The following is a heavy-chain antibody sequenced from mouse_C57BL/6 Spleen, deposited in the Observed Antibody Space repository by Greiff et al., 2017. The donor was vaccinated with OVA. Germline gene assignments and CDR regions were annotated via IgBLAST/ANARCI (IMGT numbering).Heavy chain of an antibody. CDR3: ARQEDGSSSFDY. CDR1: GFTFSSYG. V-gene: IGHV5-6*01. CDR2: ISSGGSYT. J-gene: IGHJ2*01. Sequence: EVQLQQSGGDLVKPGGSLKLSRAASGFTFSSYGMSWVRQTPDKRLEWVATISSGGSYTYYPDSVKGRFTISRDNAKNTLYLQMSSLKSEDTAMYYCARQEDGSSSFDYWGQGTTLTVSS. D-gene: IGHD1-1*01.